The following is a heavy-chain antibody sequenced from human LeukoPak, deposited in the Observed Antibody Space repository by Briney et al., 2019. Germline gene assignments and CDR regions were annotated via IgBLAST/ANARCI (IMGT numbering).Heavy chain of an antibody. D-gene: IGHD6-19*01. CDR3: AGSSGWYSVAVY. J-gene: IGHJ4*02. CDR2: INHSGST. CDR1: GGSFSGYY. V-gene: IGHV4-34*01. Sequence: SETLSLTCAVYGGSFSGYYWSWIRQPPGKGLEWIGEINHSGSTNYNPSLKSRVTISVDTSKNQFSLKLSSVTAADTAVYYCAGSSGWYSVAVYWGQGTLVTVSS.